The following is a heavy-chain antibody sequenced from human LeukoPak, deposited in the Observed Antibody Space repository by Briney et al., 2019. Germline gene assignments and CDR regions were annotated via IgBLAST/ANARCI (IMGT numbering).Heavy chain of an antibody. V-gene: IGHV1-2*06. CDR1: GFTFTGYY. Sequence: ASVKVSCKTSGFTFTGYYVHWVRQAPGQGLEWMGRVDPNSGDTIYGQRFQGRVTMTRDTSISAAYMELRNLRFDDTAVHYCARDFVGGIWSAGFWGQGTLVTVSS. D-gene: IGHD3-3*01. CDR2: VDPNSGDT. CDR3: ARDFVGGIWSAGF. J-gene: IGHJ4*02.